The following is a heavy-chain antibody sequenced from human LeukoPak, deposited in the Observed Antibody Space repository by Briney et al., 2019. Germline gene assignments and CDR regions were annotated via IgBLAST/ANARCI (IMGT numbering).Heavy chain of an antibody. CDR1: GFTFSSYA. V-gene: IGHV3-23*01. J-gene: IGHJ4*02. CDR2: ISGGGDRT. CDR3: AKGSDLWFGET. D-gene: IGHD3-10*01. Sequence: PGGSLRLSCATSGFTFSSYAMSWVRQAPGKGLEWVSVISGGGDRTYYADSVKGRFTISRDNSKNTLYLQMNSLRAEDSAVFYCAKGSDLWFGETWGQGTLVIVSS.